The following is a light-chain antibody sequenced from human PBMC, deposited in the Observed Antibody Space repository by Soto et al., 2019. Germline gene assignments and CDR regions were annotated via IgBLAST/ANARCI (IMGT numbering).Light chain of an antibody. CDR2: STT. J-gene: IGLJ2*01. CDR3: LLFYGDGVV. V-gene: IGLV7-43*01. Sequence: QAVVTQEPSLTVSPGGTVTLTCVSSTGAVTSGYYPNWFQQKPGQPPRALIYSTTYKHSWTPARFSGSLLGGKAALTLSGVQPEDEADYYCLLFYGDGVVFGGGTKLTVL. CDR1: TGAVTSGYY.